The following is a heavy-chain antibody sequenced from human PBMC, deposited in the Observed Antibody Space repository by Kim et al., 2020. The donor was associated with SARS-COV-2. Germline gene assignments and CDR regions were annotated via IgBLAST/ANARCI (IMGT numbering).Heavy chain of an antibody. CDR3: VRRRRDGYNYFDS. V-gene: IGHV4-31*03. CDR2: IDYSGST. D-gene: IGHD5-18*01. J-gene: IGHJ4*02. CDR1: GASISSGGYY. Sequence: SETLSLTCTVSGASISSGGYYWSWIRQHQGKGLEWIAYIDYSGSTDDNPSVKSRLIISLDKPKNQISLKLSSVTAADTAVYYCVRRRRDGYNYFDSWGQGNHVTVPS.